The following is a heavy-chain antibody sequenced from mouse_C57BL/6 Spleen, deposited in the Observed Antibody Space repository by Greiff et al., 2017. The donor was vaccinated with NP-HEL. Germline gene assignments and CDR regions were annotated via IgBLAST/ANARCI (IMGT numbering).Heavy chain of an antibody. D-gene: IGHD1-1*01. V-gene: IGHV1-42*01. Sequence: VQLQQSGPELVKPGASVKISCKASGYSFTGYYMNWVKQSPEKSLEWIGEINPSTGGTTYNQKFKAKATLTVDKSSSTAYMQLKSLTSEDSAVYYCARTLYYGEAMDYWGQGTSVTVSS. CDR3: ARTLYYGEAMDY. CDR2: INPSTGGT. CDR1: GYSFTGYY. J-gene: IGHJ4*01.